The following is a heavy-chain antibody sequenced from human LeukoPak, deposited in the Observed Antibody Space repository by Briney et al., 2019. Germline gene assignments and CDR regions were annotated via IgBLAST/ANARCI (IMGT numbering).Heavy chain of an antibody. CDR2: INQDGSEK. Sequence: GGSLRLSCAASGFTFSSYWMTWVRQAPGKGLEWVANINQDGSEKNYVDSVKGRFTISRDNGKNSLYLQMNSLRAEDTAVYYCAGPGYYWGQGTLVTVSS. D-gene: IGHD2-15*01. J-gene: IGHJ4*02. CDR3: AGPGYY. CDR1: GFTFSSYW. V-gene: IGHV3-7*01.